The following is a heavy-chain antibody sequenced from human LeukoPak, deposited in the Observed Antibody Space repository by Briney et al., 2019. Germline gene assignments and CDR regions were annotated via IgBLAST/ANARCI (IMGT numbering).Heavy chain of an antibody. CDR2: MSDSGTNT. J-gene: IGHJ6*03. V-gene: IGHV3-23*01. Sequence: GGTLRLSCAASGFTFSSYGMTWVRQAPGKGLEWVSGMSDSGTNTYYADSVKGRFTISRDNSKNTLYLQMNSLRAEDTAVYYCAKGGAVSSKSITMVRGTRRYYYYMDVWGKGTTVTISS. D-gene: IGHD3-10*01. CDR3: AKGGAVSSKSITMVRGTRRYYYYMDV. CDR1: GFTFSSYG.